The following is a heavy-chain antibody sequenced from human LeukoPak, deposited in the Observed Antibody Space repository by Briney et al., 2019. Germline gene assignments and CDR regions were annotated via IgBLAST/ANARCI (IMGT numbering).Heavy chain of an antibody. J-gene: IGHJ1*01. CDR3: AKPIAAAGSPQH. CDR2: INSDGSST. D-gene: IGHD6-13*01. Sequence: HAGGSLRLSCAASGFTFSSYWMHWGRQAPGKGLVWVSRINSDGSSTSYADSVKGRFTISRDNAKNTLYLQMNNLRAEDTAVYYCAKPIAAAGSPQHWGQGTLVTVSS. V-gene: IGHV3-74*01. CDR1: GFTFSSYW.